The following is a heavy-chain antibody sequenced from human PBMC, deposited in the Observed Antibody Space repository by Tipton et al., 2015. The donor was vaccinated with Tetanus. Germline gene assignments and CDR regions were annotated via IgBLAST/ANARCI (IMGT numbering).Heavy chain of an antibody. CDR2: IRSKASNYAT. V-gene: IGHV3-73*01. Sequence: SLRLSCAASGFTFSGSAMHWVRQASGKGLEWVGRIRSKASNYATAYAASVKGRFTISRDDSKNTAYLQMNSLKTEDTAVYYCARDSTHRRDGYNDFDYWGQGTLVTVSS. CDR3: ARDSTHRRDGYNDFDY. J-gene: IGHJ4*02. CDR1: GFTFSGSA. D-gene: IGHD5-24*01.